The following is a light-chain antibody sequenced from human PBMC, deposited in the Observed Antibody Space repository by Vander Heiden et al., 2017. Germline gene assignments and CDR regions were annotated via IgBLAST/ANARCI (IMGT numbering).Light chain of an antibody. CDR3: QSYDSSLPGEV. Sequence: QSVLTQPPSVSGAPGHRVTIPCTGSSSNIGAGYDVHWYQQHPGTAPKLLIYSNSNRPSGVPDRFSGSKSGTSASLAITGLQAEDEADYYCQSYDSSLPGEVFGGGTKLTVL. J-gene: IGLJ2*01. CDR1: SSNIGAGYD. V-gene: IGLV1-40*01. CDR2: SNS.